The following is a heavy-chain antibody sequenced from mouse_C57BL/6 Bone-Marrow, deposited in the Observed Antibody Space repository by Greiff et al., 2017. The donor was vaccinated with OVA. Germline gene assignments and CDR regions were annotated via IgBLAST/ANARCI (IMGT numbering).Heavy chain of an antibody. V-gene: IGHV1-59*01. CDR3: AREGAYFDV. Sequence: QVQLQQPGAELVRPGTSVKLSCKASGYTFTSYWMHWVKQRPGQGLEWIGVIDPSDSYTNYNQKFKGKATLTVDTSSSTAYMQRSSLTSEDSAVYYCAREGAYFDVWGTGTTVTVSS. CDR1: GYTFTSYW. J-gene: IGHJ1*03. CDR2: IDPSDSYT.